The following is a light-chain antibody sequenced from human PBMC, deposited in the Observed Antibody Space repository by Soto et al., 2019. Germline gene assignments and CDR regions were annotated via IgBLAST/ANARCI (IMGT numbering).Light chain of an antibody. CDR3: QQYSGSPST. CDR2: GAS. Sequence: EIVLTQSPGTLSLSXXXRATLSCRASQTVTSNYLAWYQRKPGQAPRLLIYGASSRATDIPDRFSGSGSGTDFTLNITRLEPEDFAVYFCQQYSGSPSTFGHGTKVEIK. CDR1: QTVTSNY. V-gene: IGKV3-20*01. J-gene: IGKJ1*01.